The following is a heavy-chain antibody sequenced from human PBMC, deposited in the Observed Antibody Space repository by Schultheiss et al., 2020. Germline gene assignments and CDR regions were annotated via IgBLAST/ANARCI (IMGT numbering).Heavy chain of an antibody. V-gene: IGHV3-15*01. D-gene: IGHD3-22*01. CDR1: GFTFSDYY. J-gene: IGHJ5*02. CDR2: IKSKTDGGTT. Sequence: GGSLRLSCAASGFTFSDYYMSWIRQAPGKGLEWVGRIKSKTDGGTTDYAAPVKGRFTISRDDSRSIAYLQMNSLKTEDTAVYYCARDLRFYYDSSGYYSPWGQGTLVTVSS. CDR3: ARDLRFYYDSSGYYSP.